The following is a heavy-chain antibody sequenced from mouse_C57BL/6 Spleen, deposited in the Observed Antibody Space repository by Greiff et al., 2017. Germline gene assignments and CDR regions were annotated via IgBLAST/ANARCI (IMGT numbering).Heavy chain of an antibody. V-gene: IGHV1-69*01. Sequence: VQLQQPGAELVMPGASVKLSCKASGYTFTSYWMHWVKQRPGQGLEWIGEIDPSDSYTNYNQKVKGKSTLTVDKSSSTAYMQLSSLTSEVSAVYYCARSEYGSSLYYFDYWGQGTTLTVSS. CDR1: GYTFTSYW. J-gene: IGHJ2*01. D-gene: IGHD1-1*01. CDR2: IDPSDSYT. CDR3: ARSEYGSSLYYFDY.